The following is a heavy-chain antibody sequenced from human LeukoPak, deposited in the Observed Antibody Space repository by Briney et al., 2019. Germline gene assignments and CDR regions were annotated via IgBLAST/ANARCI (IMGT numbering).Heavy chain of an antibody. CDR3: ARGSIVVVPAANNWFDP. CDR2: INPSGGST. CDR1: GYTFTSYY. J-gene: IGHJ5*02. Sequence: GASVKVSCKASGYTFTSYYMHWVRQAPAQGLEWMGIINPSGGSTSYAQKFQGRVTMTRDTSTSTVYMELSSLRSEDTAVYYCARGSIVVVPAANNWFDPWGQGTLVTVSS. V-gene: IGHV1-46*01. D-gene: IGHD2-2*01.